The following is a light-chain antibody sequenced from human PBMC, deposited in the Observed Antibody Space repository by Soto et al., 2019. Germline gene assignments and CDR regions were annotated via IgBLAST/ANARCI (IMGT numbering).Light chain of an antibody. CDR1: SSDVGSYNL. CDR2: EGS. J-gene: IGLJ2*01. CDR3: CSYAGSNTAV. V-gene: IGLV2-23*01. Sequence: QFALTQPASVSGSPRQSITISCTGTSSDVGSYNLVSWYQQHPGKAPKLMIYEGSKRPSGVSNRFSGSKSGNTASLTISGLQAEDEADYYCCSYAGSNTAVFGGGTKLTVL.